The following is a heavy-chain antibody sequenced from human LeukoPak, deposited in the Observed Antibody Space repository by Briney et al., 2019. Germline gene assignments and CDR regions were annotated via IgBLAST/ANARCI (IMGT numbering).Heavy chain of an antibody. D-gene: IGHD1-26*01. CDR2: IKQDGSEK. J-gene: IGHJ6*02. Sequence: GGSLRLSCAASGFTFSSYWMSWVRQAPGKGLEWVANIKQDGSEKYYVDSVKGRFTISRDNAKNSLYLQMNSLRAEDTAVYYCARVGGSYRRYYYYGMDVWGQGTTVIVSS. CDR3: ARVGGSYRRYYYYGMDV. V-gene: IGHV3-7*01. CDR1: GFTFSSYW.